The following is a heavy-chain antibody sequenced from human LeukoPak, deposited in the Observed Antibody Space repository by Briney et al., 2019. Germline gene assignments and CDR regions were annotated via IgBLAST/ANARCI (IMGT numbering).Heavy chain of an antibody. V-gene: IGHV1-8*03. D-gene: IGHD5-18*01. Sequence: ASVKVSCKASGYTFTSYDINWVRQATGQGLEWMGWMNPNSGNTGYAQKFQGRVTITRNTSISTAYMELSSLRSEDTAVYYCARGNAAMVSRANWFDPWGQGTLVTVSS. CDR1: GYTFTSYD. CDR2: MNPNSGNT. CDR3: ARGNAAMVSRANWFDP. J-gene: IGHJ5*02.